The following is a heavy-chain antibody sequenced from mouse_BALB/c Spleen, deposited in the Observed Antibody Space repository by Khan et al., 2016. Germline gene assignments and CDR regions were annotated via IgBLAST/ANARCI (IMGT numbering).Heavy chain of an antibody. D-gene: IGHD2-1*01. V-gene: IGHV9-2-1*01. CDR2: INTETGAP. Sequence: QIQLVQSGPELQKPGETVMISCRASVYAFIDYSIHWVKPAPGKGLKWMGWINTETGAPTFADAFKVRFAFSLETYASTDYLQINNLYNEDTATFFRAINGNYLFYYTVDDWGQATSVTVSS. CDR1: VYAFIDYS. CDR3: AINGNYLFYYTVDD. J-gene: IGHJ4*01.